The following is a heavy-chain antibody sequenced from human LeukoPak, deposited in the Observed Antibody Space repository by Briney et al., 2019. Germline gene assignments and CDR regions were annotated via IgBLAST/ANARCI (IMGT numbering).Heavy chain of an antibody. CDR3: ARDLRTSDYYDSSGAYYFDY. V-gene: IGHV4-39*07. CDR1: GGSISSTTYY. Sequence: SETLSLTCIVSGGSISSTTYYWGWIRQPPGKGLEWIGSIYYSGTIFYNPSLKSRVTISVDTSKNQFSLKLSSVTAADTAVYYCARDLRTSDYYDSSGAYYFDYWGQGTLVTVSS. CDR2: IYYSGTI. J-gene: IGHJ4*02. D-gene: IGHD3-22*01.